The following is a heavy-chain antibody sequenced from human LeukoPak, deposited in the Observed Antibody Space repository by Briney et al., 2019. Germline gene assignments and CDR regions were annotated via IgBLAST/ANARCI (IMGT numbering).Heavy chain of an antibody. V-gene: IGHV4-30-4*08. CDR2: IYYSGST. J-gene: IGHJ5*02. CDR1: GGSIRSGDYY. D-gene: IGHD3-10*01. Sequence: SETLSLTXTVSGGSIRSGDYYWSWIRQPPGKGLEWIGYIYYSGSTYYNPSLKSRVTISVDTSKNQFSLKLSSVTAADTAVYYCAREHYYYGSGSLMWFDPWGQGTLVTVSS. CDR3: AREHYYYGSGSLMWFDP.